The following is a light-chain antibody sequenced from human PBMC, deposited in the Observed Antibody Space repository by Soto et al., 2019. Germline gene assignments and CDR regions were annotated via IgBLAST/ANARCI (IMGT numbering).Light chain of an antibody. CDR3: QQFNSYLFT. V-gene: IGKV1-13*02. CDR1: QGISSA. CDR2: DAS. J-gene: IGKJ3*01. Sequence: AIQLTQSPSSLSASVGDRVTITCRASQGISSALAWYQQKPGKAPKLLIYDASCLESGVPSRFSGSGSGTDFTLTISSLQPEDFATYYCQQFNSYLFTFGPGTKVDIK.